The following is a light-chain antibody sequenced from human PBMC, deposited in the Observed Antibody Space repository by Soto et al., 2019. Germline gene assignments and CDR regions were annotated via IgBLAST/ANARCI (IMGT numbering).Light chain of an antibody. V-gene: IGKV1-5*01. CDR2: DAS. CDR3: QQYTPYSPST. J-gene: IGKJ4*02. CDR1: QIISSW. Sequence: SHMTRSPSALAAGVGDRVTITGRASQIISSWLAWFQQKPGKAPTLLIYDASTLESGVPPTFSGSGSGTAFTLTIGSLQPADFATYYCQQYTPYSPSTFGEGTTGDI.